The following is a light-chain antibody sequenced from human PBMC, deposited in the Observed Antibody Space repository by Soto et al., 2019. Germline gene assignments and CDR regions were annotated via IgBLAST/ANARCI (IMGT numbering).Light chain of an antibody. V-gene: IGLV1-51*01. CDR3: GSWDSSLSAYV. J-gene: IGLJ1*01. Sequence: QSVLTQPPSVSAAPGQKVTISCSGSSSNIGGNSVSWYQQLPGTAPKLLIYDDNKRPSRIPDRFSGSKSGTSATLGITGFQTGDESDYYCGSWDSSLSAYVFGTGTRSPS. CDR1: SSNIGGNS. CDR2: DDN.